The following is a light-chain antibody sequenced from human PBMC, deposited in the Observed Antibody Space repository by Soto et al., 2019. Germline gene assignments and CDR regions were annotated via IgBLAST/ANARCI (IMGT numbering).Light chain of an antibody. Sequence: EIVLTQSPATLSLSPGERATLSCRASQSVSSYLAWYQQKPGQAPRLLIYDASNRATGIPARFSGSGSGTDFTLTISSLEPEDFAVYYCQQRSNWPGLTFGGGTKV. CDR1: QSVSSY. CDR2: DAS. V-gene: IGKV3-11*01. J-gene: IGKJ4*01. CDR3: QQRSNWPGLT.